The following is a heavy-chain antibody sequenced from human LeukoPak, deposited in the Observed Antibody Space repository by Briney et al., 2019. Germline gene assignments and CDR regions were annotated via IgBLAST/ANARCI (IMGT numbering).Heavy chain of an antibody. CDR2: INPNSGGT. D-gene: IGHD2-2*02. CDR3: ARELLVAGVAATISADGFDI. CDR1: GYTFTAYY. V-gene: IGHV1-2*02. Sequence: ASVKVSCKASGYTFTAYYIHWVRQAPGQGLEWMGWINPNSGGTKYTQKIQRRVTMTRDTSINTTYLDLSSLRSDDTAVYYCARELLVAGVAATISADGFDIWGQGTMVTVPS. J-gene: IGHJ3*02.